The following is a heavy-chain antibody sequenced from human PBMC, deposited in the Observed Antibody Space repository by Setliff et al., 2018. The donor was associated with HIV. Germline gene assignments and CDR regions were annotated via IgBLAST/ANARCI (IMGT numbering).Heavy chain of an antibody. J-gene: IGHJ6*02. CDR1: GGSFSGYC. CDR2: IQHSGRT. Sequence: SSETLSLTCAVYGGSFSGYCWSWIRQPPGKGLEWIGEIQHSGRTNYNPSLKSRVTTSVDTSKNQFSLKLSSVTAADTAVYYCARDDSSGWHFYYYYGMDVWGQGTTVTVSS. CDR3: ARDDSSGWHFYYYYGMDV. V-gene: IGHV4-34*01. D-gene: IGHD6-19*01.